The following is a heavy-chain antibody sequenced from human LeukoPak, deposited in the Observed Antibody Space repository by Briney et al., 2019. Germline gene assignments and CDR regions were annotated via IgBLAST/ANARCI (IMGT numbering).Heavy chain of an antibody. J-gene: IGHJ4*02. CDR1: GFTFTDYH. V-gene: IGHV3-11*01. Sequence: NPGGSLRLSCATSGFTFTDYHMTWIRQAPGKGLEWISYISVSGTTMYYADSVKGRFTLSRDNAKNSLYLQMNSLRADDTAVYYCARVGRLQYGDYVAFDYWGQGALLTVSS. CDR2: ISVSGTTM. D-gene: IGHD4-17*01. CDR3: ARVGRLQYGDYVAFDY.